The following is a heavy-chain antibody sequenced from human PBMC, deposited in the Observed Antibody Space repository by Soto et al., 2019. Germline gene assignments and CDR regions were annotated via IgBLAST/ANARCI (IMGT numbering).Heavy chain of an antibody. J-gene: IGHJ6*03. V-gene: IGHV5-51*01. Sequence: LGESLKISCKGSGYSFTSYWIGWVRQMPGKGLEWMGIIYPGDSDTRYSPSFQGQVTISADKSISTAYLQWSSLKASDTAMYYCARHYNWNPPYYYYYYMDVWGKGTTVTVSS. D-gene: IGHD1-20*01. CDR3: ARHYNWNPPYYYYYYMDV. CDR2: IYPGDSDT. CDR1: GYSFTSYW.